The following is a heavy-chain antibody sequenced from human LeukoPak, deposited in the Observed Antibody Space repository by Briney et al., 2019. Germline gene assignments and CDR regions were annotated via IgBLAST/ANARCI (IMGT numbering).Heavy chain of an antibody. J-gene: IGHJ4*02. CDR3: ANDLTPAAIFFAFDY. CDR1: GFTFSSYG. D-gene: IGHD2-2*02. CDR2: IWYDGSNK. Sequence: GESLKIYCAASGFTFSSYGMHWVRQAPGKGLEWVAVIWYDGSNKYYADSVKGRFTISRDNSKNTLYLQMNSLRAEDTAVYYCANDLTPAAIFFAFDYWGQGTLVTVSS. V-gene: IGHV3-33*06.